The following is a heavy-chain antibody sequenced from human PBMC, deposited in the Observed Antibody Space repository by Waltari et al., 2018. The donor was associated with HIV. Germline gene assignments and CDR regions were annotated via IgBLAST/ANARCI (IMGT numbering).Heavy chain of an antibody. CDR2: IYYSGST. CDR3: ARAPYDSSFRFDY. V-gene: IGHV4-39*07. CDR1: GGSISSSRYY. D-gene: IGHD3-22*01. Sequence: QLQLPASGPGLVQPSATLSLTCPVSGGSISSSRYYWGWISQPPGKGLEWIGSIYYSGSTYYNPSLKSRVTISVDTSKNQFSLKLSSVTAADTAVYYCARAPYDSSFRFDYWGQGTLVTVSS. J-gene: IGHJ4*02.